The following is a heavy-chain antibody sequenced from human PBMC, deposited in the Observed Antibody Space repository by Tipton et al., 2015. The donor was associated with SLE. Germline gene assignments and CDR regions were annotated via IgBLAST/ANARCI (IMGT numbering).Heavy chain of an antibody. D-gene: IGHD4-23*01. CDR3: ARAQGGTMVVNNWFDP. CDR1: GGSINSNNW. Sequence: TLSLTCAVSGGSINSNNWRSWVRQPPGKGLEWIGEIHESGGPNYNPSLESRVTISLDKSKNQFSLEVTSVTAADTAVYYCARAQGGTMVVNNWFDPWGQGTLVTVSS. CDR2: IHESGGP. J-gene: IGHJ5*02. V-gene: IGHV4-4*02.